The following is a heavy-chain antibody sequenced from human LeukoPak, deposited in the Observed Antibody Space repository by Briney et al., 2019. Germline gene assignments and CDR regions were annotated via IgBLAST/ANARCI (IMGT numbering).Heavy chain of an antibody. V-gene: IGHV3-48*03. J-gene: IGHJ4*02. CDR2: ISSGGTTI. D-gene: IGHD6-13*01. CDR1: GFTFSNYA. Sequence: PGGSLRLSCAASGFTFSNYALNWVYQAPGKGLEWVSYISSGGTTIYYADSVKGRFTFSRDNAKNSLYLQMNSLRAEDTAVYYCARSGSSWYYFDYWGQGTLVTVSS. CDR3: ARSGSSWYYFDY.